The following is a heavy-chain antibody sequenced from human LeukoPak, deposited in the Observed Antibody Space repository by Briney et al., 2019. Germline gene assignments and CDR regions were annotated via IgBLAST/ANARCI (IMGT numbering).Heavy chain of an antibody. CDR2: IIPIFGTA. Sequence: SVKVSCKASGGTFSSYAISWVRQAPGQGLEWMGGIIPIFGTANYAQKFQDRGTITTDESTSTAYMELSSLRSEDTAVYYCARGIVVVTAIPPHYFDYWGQGTLVTVSS. CDR1: GGTFSSYA. V-gene: IGHV1-69*05. J-gene: IGHJ4*02. CDR3: ARGIVVVTAIPPHYFDY. D-gene: IGHD2-21*02.